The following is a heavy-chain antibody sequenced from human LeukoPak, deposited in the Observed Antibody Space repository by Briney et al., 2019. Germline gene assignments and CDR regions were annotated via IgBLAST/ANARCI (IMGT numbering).Heavy chain of an antibody. CDR2: ISSSGSTI. J-gene: IGHJ4*02. V-gene: IGHV3-11*01. CDR1: GFTFSSYA. CDR3: ARDSYDSSGYTDY. Sequence: PGGSLRLSCADSGFTFSSYAMSWIRQAPGKGLEWVSYISSSGSTIYYADSVKGRFTISRDNAKNSLYLQMNSLRAEDTAVYYCARDSYDSSGYTDYWGQGTLVTVSS. D-gene: IGHD3-22*01.